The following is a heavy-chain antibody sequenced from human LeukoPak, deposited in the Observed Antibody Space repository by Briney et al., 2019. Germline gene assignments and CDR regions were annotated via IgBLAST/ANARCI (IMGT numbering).Heavy chain of an antibody. CDR2: ISTSGSNI. CDR1: GFTFSSYE. CDR3: ARERYDAFDI. D-gene: IGHD3-16*02. J-gene: IGHJ3*02. V-gene: IGHV3-48*03. Sequence: GGPLRLSCAASGFTFSSYEMNWVRQAPGKGLEGVSYISTSGSNIYNVDSVKGRFTISRDNDKNSLYLQMNSLRAEDTAVYYCARERYDAFDIWGEGTTVTVSS.